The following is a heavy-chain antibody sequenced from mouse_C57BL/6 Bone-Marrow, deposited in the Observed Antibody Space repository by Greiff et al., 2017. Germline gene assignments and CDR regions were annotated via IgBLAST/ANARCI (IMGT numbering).Heavy chain of an antibody. CDR1: GYTFTSYG. D-gene: IGHD2-3*01. V-gene: IGHV1-81*01. CDR2: IYPRSGNT. J-gene: IGHJ2*01. CDR3: ARSGGWLLRDFDY. Sequence: QVQLQQSGAELARPGVSVKLSCKASGYTFTSYGISWVKQRTGQGLEWIGEIYPRSGNTYYNEKFKGKATLTADKSSSTAYMELRSLTSEDSAVYFCARSGGWLLRDFDYWGQGTTLTVSA.